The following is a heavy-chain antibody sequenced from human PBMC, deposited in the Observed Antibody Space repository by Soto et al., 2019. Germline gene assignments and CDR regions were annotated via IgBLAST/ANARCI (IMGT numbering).Heavy chain of an antibody. D-gene: IGHD2-8*01. CDR1: GFTFGTYA. V-gene: IGHV3-33*01. Sequence: GGSLRLSCAVSGFTFGTYAMHWVRQAPGKGLEWVAVIYYDGSNRYYGDAVKGRLTISRDNAKSTLYLQMSSLRAEDTVLYYCARAFCTNGVCYYFFDYWGHGTLVTVSS. CDR3: ARAFCTNGVCYYFFDY. CDR2: IYYDGSNR. J-gene: IGHJ4*01.